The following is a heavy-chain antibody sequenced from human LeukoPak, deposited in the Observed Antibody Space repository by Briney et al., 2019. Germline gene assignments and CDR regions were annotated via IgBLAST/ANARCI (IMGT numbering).Heavy chain of an antibody. Sequence: SETLSLTCTVSGGSISSYYWSWIRQPAGKGLEWIGRIYTSGSTNYNPSLKSRVTMSVDTSKNQFSLKLSSVTAADTAVYYCARDWPDYSNSGYYYYYMDVWGKGTTVTVYS. J-gene: IGHJ6*03. D-gene: IGHD4-11*01. CDR3: ARDWPDYSNSGYYYYYMDV. CDR2: IYTSGST. CDR1: GGSISSYY. V-gene: IGHV4-4*07.